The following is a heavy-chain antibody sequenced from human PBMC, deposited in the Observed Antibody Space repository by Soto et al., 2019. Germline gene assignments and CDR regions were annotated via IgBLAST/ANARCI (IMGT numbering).Heavy chain of an antibody. CDR1: GFTFSNYA. V-gene: IGHV3-23*01. J-gene: IGHJ4*02. CDR2: INYSGKTT. CDR3: AKNRDGIGY. Sequence: GGSLRLSCAASGFTFSNYAMSWVRQAPGKGLEWVSAINYSGKTTYNADSVKGRFTISRDNSKNTLYLQMNSLRAEDTAVYYCAKNRDGIGYWGQGTLVTVSS. D-gene: IGHD3-16*01.